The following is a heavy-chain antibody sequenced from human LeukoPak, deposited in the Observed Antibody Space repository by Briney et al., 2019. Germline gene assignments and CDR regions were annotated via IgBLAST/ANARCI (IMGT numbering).Heavy chain of an antibody. D-gene: IGHD3-10*01. J-gene: IGHJ5*02. CDR3: ARDLYYSTGWFDP. V-gene: IGHV1-2*02. Sequence: GASVKVSCKASGYTFTAYYMHWVRQAPGQGLEWMGWINPNSGGTNYAQKFEGRVTMTRDTSISTAFMELSSLKSDDTAVYYCARDLYYSTGWFDPWGQGTLVTVSS. CDR2: INPNSGGT. CDR1: GYTFTAYY.